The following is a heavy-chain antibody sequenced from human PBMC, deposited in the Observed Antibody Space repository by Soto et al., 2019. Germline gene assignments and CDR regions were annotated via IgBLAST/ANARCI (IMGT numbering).Heavy chain of an antibody. CDR1: GYIFTNND. CDR2: MNPGSGDT. V-gene: IGHV1-8*01. Sequence: ASVKVSCKACGYIFTNNDVRWVRQATGQGLEWMGWMNPGSGDTGYAQKFQGRVTMTRAISIATAYMELSSLRSDDTAIYYCARMATFGSLNWFDPWGQGTLVTVSS. J-gene: IGHJ5*02. CDR3: ARMATFGSLNWFDP. D-gene: IGHD3-16*01.